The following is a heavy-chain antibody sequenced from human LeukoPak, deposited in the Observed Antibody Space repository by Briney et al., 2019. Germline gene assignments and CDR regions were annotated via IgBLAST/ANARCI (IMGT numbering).Heavy chain of an antibody. CDR3: ARRGYSSGWYYFDY. J-gene: IGHJ4*02. V-gene: IGHV4-59*08. CDR2: IYYSGST. CDR1: GGSISSYY. D-gene: IGHD6-19*01. Sequence: SETLSLTCGVSGGSISSYYWSWIRQPPGKGLEWIGYIYYSGSTNYNPSLKSRVTISADTSKNQFSLKLSSVTAADTAMYYCARRGYSSGWYYFDYWGQGALVTVAS.